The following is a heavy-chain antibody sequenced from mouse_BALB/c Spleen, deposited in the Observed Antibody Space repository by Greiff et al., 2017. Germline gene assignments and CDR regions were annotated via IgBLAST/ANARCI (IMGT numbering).Heavy chain of an antibody. CDR2: ISSGNSTI. Sequence: DVMLVESGGGLVQPGGSRKLSCAASGFTFSSFGMHWVRQAPEKGLEWVAYISSGNSTIYYADTVKGRFTISRDNPKNTLFLQMTSLRSEDTAMYYCARPYAMDYWGQGTSVTVSS. CDR1: GFTFSSFG. J-gene: IGHJ4*01. V-gene: IGHV5-17*02. CDR3: ARPYAMDY.